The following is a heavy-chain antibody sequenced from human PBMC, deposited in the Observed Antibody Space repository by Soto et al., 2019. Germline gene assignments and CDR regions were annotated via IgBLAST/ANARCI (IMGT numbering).Heavy chain of an antibody. Sequence: SETLSLTCTVSGGSISSYYWSWIRQPPGKGLEWIGYIYYSGSTNYNPSLKSRVTISVDTSKNQFSLKLSSVTAADTAVYYCARDHKGFGQQPYFQHWGQGTLVTISS. CDR2: IYYSGST. V-gene: IGHV4-59*01. CDR1: GGSISSYY. J-gene: IGHJ1*01. D-gene: IGHD3-16*01. CDR3: ARDHKGFGQQPYFQH.